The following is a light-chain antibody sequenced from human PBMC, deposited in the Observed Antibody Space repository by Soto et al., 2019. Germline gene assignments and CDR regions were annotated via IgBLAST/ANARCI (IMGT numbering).Light chain of an antibody. CDR2: DVS. CDR3: SSYTTSSTLV. CDR1: SSDVGGYDY. J-gene: IGLJ1*01. V-gene: IGLV2-14*03. Sequence: QSALPQPASVSGSPGQSITVSCTGTSSDVGGYDYVSWYQHHPGKAPKLMIYDVSYRPSGVSNRFSGSKSGNTASLTISGLQAEYEADYYCSSYTTSSTLVFGTGTKVTVL.